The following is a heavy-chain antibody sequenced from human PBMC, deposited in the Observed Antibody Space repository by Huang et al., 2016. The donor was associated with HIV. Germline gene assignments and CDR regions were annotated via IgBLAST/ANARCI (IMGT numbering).Heavy chain of an antibody. CDR3: ATKTAAMDI. CDR1: TFTFGAYW. J-gene: IGHJ6*02. V-gene: IGHV3-7*01. D-gene: IGHD1-7*01. Sequence: VESGGRLVQPGGSIRLSCVGSTFTFGAYWMSWVRQSPGKGLEWVDKIKKDESEKYYVESVKGRFNISRDNAKKVLFLEMNNVRVEDTATYYCATKTAAMDIWGQGTTVTVS. CDR2: IKKDESEK.